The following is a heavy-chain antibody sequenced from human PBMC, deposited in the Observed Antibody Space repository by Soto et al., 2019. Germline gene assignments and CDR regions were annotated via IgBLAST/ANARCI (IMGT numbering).Heavy chain of an antibody. Sequence: QVQLQQWGAGLLKPSETLSLTCAVYGGSFSGYYWSWIRQPPGKGLEWIGEINHSGSTNYNPSLKSRVTISVDTSKNQFSLKLSSVTAADTAVYYCARMSNSSLDYWGQGTLVTVSS. CDR3: ARMSNSSLDY. CDR2: INHSGST. D-gene: IGHD6-13*01. J-gene: IGHJ4*02. CDR1: GGSFSGYY. V-gene: IGHV4-34*01.